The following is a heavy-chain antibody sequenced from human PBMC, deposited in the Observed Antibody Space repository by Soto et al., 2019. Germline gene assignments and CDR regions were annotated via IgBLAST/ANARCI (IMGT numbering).Heavy chain of an antibody. CDR1: GGSIDSNNW. D-gene: IGHD3-16*01. Sequence: QVQLQESGPGLVEPSGTLSLTCTVSGGSIDSNNWWSWVRQPPGKGLEWIGEIYHSGTVTYSPSLKSRVTFSLAKANSQSSLKLSSVTAADTAVYYCASGKAYLWGRYDDTVEVWGQGRMVIVSS. CDR2: IYHSGTV. CDR3: ASGKAYLWGRYDDTVEV. V-gene: IGHV4-4*02. J-gene: IGHJ3*01.